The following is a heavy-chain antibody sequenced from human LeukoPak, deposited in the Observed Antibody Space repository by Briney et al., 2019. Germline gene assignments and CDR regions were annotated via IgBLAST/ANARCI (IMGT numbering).Heavy chain of an antibody. CDR1: GFTFSSYG. D-gene: IGHD2-2*01. CDR3: AKDRGSGYCSSTSCFSFDY. Sequence: GGSLRLSCAASGFTFSSYGMHWVRQAPGKGLEWVAVISYDGSNKYCADSVKGRFTISRDNSKNTLYLQMNSLRADDTAVYYCAKDRGSGYCSSTSCFSFDYWGQGTLVTVSS. CDR2: ISYDGSNK. J-gene: IGHJ4*02. V-gene: IGHV3-30*18.